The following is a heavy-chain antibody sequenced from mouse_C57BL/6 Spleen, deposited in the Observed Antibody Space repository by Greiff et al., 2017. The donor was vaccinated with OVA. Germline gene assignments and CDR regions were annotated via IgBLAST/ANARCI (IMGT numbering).Heavy chain of an antibody. V-gene: IGHV1-58*01. CDR2: IYIGNGYT. CDR1: GYTFTSYG. Sequence: EVQVVESGAELVRPGSSVKMSCKTSGYTFTSYGINWVKQRPGQGLEWIGYIYIGNGYTEYNEKFKGKATLTSDTSSSTAYMQLSSLTSEDSAIYFCARERGYDEGAWFAYWGQGTLVTVSA. D-gene: IGHD2-2*01. J-gene: IGHJ3*01. CDR3: ARERGYDEGAWFAY.